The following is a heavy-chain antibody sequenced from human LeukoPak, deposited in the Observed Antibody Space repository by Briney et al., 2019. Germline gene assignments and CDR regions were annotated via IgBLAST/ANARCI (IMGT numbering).Heavy chain of an antibody. J-gene: IGHJ4*02. D-gene: IGHD1-26*01. CDR3: AKDTYSGNPGPYYFDY. CDR2: ISGSGVST. Sequence: GGSLRLSCAASGFTFSSYAMSWVRQAPGKGLEWVSAISGSGVSTYYADSVKGRFTISRDNSKNTLYLQMNSLRAEDTAVYYCAKDTYSGNPGPYYFDYWGQGTLVTVSS. V-gene: IGHV3-23*01. CDR1: GFTFSSYA.